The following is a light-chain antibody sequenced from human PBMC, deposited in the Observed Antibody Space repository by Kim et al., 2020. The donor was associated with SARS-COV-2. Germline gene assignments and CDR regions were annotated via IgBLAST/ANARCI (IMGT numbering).Light chain of an antibody. Sequence: EIVMTQSPVTLSVSPGERATLSCRASQSVSSDLAWYQHKPGQAPRLLIYETSTRATGIPARFSGSGSGTEFTLTISSLQSEDFAVYYCQQYHNMITFGQGTRLEIK. CDR3: QQYHNMIT. V-gene: IGKV3D-15*01. J-gene: IGKJ5*01. CDR2: ETS. CDR1: QSVSSD.